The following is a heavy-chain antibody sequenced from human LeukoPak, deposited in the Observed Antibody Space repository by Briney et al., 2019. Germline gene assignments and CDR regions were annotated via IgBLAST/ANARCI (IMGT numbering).Heavy chain of an antibody. CDR1: GFTFSTFA. CDR3: ARDRDGYYDSSGYYWSGYFDY. CDR2: ISYDGSNN. Sequence: GGSLRLSCAASGFTFSTFALHWVRQAPGKGLEWVAVISYDGSNNYYADSVKGRFTISRDNSKNTLYLQMNSLRTEDTAVYYCARDRDGYYDSSGYYWSGYFDYWGQGTLVTVSS. V-gene: IGHV3-30*04. D-gene: IGHD3-22*01. J-gene: IGHJ4*02.